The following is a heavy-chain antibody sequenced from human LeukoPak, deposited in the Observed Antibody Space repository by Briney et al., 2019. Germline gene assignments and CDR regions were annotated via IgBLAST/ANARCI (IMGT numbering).Heavy chain of an antibody. J-gene: IGHJ4*02. CDR3: AREIAVAPFDY. D-gene: IGHD6-19*01. CDR2: ISSSGNTI. V-gene: IGHV3-48*03. Sequence: GGSLRLSCAASGFSFSSYEMNWVLQAPGKGLEWVGYISSSGNTIYYADSVKGRFTISRDNAKNSLYLQMQSLRAEDTAVYYCAREIAVAPFDYWGQGTLVTVSS. CDR1: GFSFSSYE.